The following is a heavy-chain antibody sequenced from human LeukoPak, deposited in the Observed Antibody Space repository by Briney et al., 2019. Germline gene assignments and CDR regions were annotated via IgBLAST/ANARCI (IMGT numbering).Heavy chain of an antibody. Sequence: GGSLRLSCAASGFTFDDYTMHWVRQAPGKGLEWVSLISWDGGSTYYADSVKGRFTTSRDNSKNSLYLQMNSLRTEDTALYYCATTGTTSGYWGQGTLVTVSS. V-gene: IGHV3-43*01. CDR1: GFTFDDYT. D-gene: IGHD1-1*01. CDR3: ATTGTTSGY. CDR2: ISWDGGST. J-gene: IGHJ4*02.